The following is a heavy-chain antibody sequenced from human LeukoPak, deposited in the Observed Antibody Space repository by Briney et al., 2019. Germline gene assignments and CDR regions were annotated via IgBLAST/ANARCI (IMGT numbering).Heavy chain of an antibody. D-gene: IGHD1-26*01. V-gene: IGHV1-69*05. Sequence: SVKVSCKASGGTFSRYAISWVRQAPGQGLEWMGRIIPIFGTANYAQKFQGRVTITTDESTSTAYMELSSLRSEDTAVYYCARDGVGATQFDYWGQGTLVTVSS. CDR2: IIPIFGTA. CDR1: GGTFSRYA. CDR3: ARDGVGATQFDY. J-gene: IGHJ4*02.